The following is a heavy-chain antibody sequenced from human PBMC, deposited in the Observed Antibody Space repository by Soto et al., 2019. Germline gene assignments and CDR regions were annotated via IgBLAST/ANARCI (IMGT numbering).Heavy chain of an antibody. D-gene: IGHD3-3*01. CDR2: ISSSGSTI. V-gene: IGHV3-48*03. Sequence: GGSLRLSCAASGFTFSSYEMNWVRQAPGKGLEWVSYISSSGSTIYYADSVKGRFTISRDNAQNSLYLQMNSLRAEDTAVYYCAGARYYDFWSGHYDYWGQGTLVTVSS. J-gene: IGHJ4*02. CDR3: AGARYYDFWSGHYDY. CDR1: GFTFSSYE.